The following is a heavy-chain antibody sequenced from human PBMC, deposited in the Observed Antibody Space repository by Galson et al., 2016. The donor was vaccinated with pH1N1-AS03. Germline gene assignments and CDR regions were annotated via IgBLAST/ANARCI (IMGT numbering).Heavy chain of an antibody. CDR1: GFTFTDYY. CDR3: VRDHFHAFDV. J-gene: IGHJ3*01. CDR2: ISSRGSTK. Sequence: SLRLSCAASGFTFTDYYMTWIRQAPGKGLELISYISSRGSTKYYADSVKGRFTISRDNAKNSVYLQMDRLSAEDTALYYCVRDHFHAFDVWGQGTVVTVSS. V-gene: IGHV3-11*04.